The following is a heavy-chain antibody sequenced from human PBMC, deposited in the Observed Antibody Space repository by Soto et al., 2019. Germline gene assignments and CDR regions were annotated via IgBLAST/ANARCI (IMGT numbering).Heavy chain of an antibody. V-gene: IGHV4-59*08. CDR3: ARHENCRGTTCSTGQWFAP. D-gene: IGHD2-15*01. Sequence: SETLSLTCTVSGGSISNYYWSWIRQPPGKGLEWIGYIYYSGNTNYNPSLKSRVTISVDTSKKQFSLKLSSVTAADTAMYYCARHENCRGTTCSTGQWFAPWGQGTLVTVSS. CDR2: IYYSGNT. J-gene: IGHJ5*02. CDR1: GGSISNYY.